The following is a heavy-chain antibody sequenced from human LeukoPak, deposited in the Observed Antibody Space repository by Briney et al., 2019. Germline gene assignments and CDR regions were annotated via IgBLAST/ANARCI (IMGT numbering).Heavy chain of an antibody. V-gene: IGHV3-23*01. Sequence: GGSLRLSCAASGFTFSSYPMSWVRQAPGKGLEWVSSIIGINSSTYYADSVKGRFTISRDNSRDTLHLQVNSLRAEDTAVYYCAKGTFYYGSGSYCMDVWGKGTTVTVSS. J-gene: IGHJ6*04. D-gene: IGHD3-10*01. CDR2: IIGINSST. CDR1: GFTFSSYP. CDR3: AKGTFYYGSGSYCMDV.